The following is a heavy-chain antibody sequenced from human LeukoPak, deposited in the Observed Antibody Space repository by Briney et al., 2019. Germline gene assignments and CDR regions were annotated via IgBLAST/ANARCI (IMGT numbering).Heavy chain of an antibody. CDR1: GGSFSGYY. Sequence: PSETLSLTCAVYGGSFSGYYWSWIRQPPGKGLEWIGEINHSGSTNYNPSLKSRVTISVDTSKNQFSLKLSSVTAADTAVYYCARGLGSVAADYYYYYMDVWGKGPRSPSP. CDR3: ARGLGSVAADYYYYYMDV. CDR2: INHSGST. J-gene: IGHJ6*03. D-gene: IGHD2-15*01. V-gene: IGHV4-34*01.